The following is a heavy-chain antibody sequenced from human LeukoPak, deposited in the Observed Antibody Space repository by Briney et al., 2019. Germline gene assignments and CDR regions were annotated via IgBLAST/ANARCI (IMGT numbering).Heavy chain of an antibody. D-gene: IGHD5-18*01. Sequence: TSVNVSCKASGFTFTSSAVQWVRQARGQRLEWIGWIVVGSGNTNYAQKFQERVTITRDMSTSTAYMELSSLRSEDTAVYYCAASQKTILRGYSYALDYWGQGTLVTVSS. CDR1: GFTFTSSA. V-gene: IGHV1-58*01. CDR2: IVVGSGNT. J-gene: IGHJ4*02. CDR3: AASQKTILRGYSYALDY.